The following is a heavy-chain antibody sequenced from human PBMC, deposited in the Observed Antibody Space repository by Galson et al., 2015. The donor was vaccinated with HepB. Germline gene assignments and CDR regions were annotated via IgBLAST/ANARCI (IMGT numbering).Heavy chain of an antibody. CDR3: AREAGYCSGGSCYFTDYHYYYGMDV. Sequence: SLRLSCAASGFTFSSYSMNWVRQAPGKGLEWVSSISSSSYIYYADSVKGRFTISRDNAKNSLYLQMNSLRAEDTAVYYCAREAGYCSGGSCYFTDYHYYYGMDVWGQGATVTVSS. CDR2: ISSSSYI. D-gene: IGHD2-15*01. CDR1: GFTFSSYS. J-gene: IGHJ6*02. V-gene: IGHV3-21*01.